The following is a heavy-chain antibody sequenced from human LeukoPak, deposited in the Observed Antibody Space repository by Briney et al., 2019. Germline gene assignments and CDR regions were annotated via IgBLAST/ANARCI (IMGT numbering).Heavy chain of an antibody. D-gene: IGHD6-19*01. CDR1: GFTFSTYA. V-gene: IGHV3-23*01. J-gene: IGHJ4*02. CDR3: AKDSALAQAVMFDY. Sequence: PGGSLRLSCAASGFTFSTYAMTWVRQAPGKGLEWVSLISGTGGSTYYADSVKGRFTISRDNSKNTLYLQMNSLRAEDTAVYYCAKDSALAQAVMFDYWGQGTLVTVSS. CDR2: ISGTGGST.